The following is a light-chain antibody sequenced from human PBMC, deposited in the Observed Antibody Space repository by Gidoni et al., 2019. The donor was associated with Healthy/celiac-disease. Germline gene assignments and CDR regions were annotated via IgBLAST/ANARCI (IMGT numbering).Light chain of an antibody. CDR1: QGISSY. Sequence: DIQFTPSPSFLSASVGDRVTITCRASQGISSYLAWYQQKPGKAPKLLIYAASTLQSGVPSRFSGSGSGKEFTLTISSLQPEDFATYYCQQLNTYRQTFGQGTKVEIK. V-gene: IGKV1-9*01. CDR2: AAS. CDR3: QQLNTYRQT. J-gene: IGKJ1*01.